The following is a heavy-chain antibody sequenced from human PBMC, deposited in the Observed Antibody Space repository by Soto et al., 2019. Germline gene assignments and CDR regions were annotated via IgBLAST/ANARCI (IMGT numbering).Heavy chain of an antibody. CDR1: GFTFSSYA. CDR3: AREIERLLGY. Sequence: QVQLVESGGGVVQPGRSLRLSCAASGFTFSSYAMHWVRQAPGKGLEWVAVISYDGRNKYYADSVKGRFTISRDNSKITLYLQMNSLRAEDTAVYYCAREIERLLGYWGQGTLFTVSS. V-gene: IGHV3-30*04. D-gene: IGHD3-3*01. CDR2: ISYDGRNK. J-gene: IGHJ4*02.